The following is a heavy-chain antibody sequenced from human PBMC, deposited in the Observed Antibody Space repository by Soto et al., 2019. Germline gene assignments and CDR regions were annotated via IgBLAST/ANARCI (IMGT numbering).Heavy chain of an antibody. D-gene: IGHD6-6*01. CDR2: ISDDGSHK. V-gene: IGHV3-30*18. CDR1: GLTFSNYG. J-gene: IGHJ4*02. Sequence: QVQLVESGGGVVQPGRSLRLSCTASGLTFSNYGMHWVRQGPGKGLEWVAVISDDGSHKYYTESVKGRFTISRDNSKNTVYLQMDSLRAYDTAVYYCAKDRYSTSPGHLEYWGQGTLVSVSS. CDR3: AKDRYSTSPGHLEY.